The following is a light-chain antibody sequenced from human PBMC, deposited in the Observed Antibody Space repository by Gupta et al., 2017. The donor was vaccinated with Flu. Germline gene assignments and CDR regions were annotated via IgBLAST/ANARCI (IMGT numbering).Light chain of an antibody. CDR2: SDS. J-gene: IGLJ2*01. Sequence: SYGLTQPPSVSAAPGQTAKLTWGGNDIGSKSVHWYQQKPGQVPVLVVYSDSGRPSGIPERLSGSNSENTATLTISRVEAGDEADYYCQVWDGSTDHPVFGGGTTLTVL. CDR3: QVWDGSTDHPV. V-gene: IGLV3-21*02. CDR1: DIGSKS.